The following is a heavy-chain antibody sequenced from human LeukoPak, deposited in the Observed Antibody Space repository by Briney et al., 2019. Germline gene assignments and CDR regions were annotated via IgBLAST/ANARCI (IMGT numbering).Heavy chain of an antibody. V-gene: IGHV3-30-3*01. D-gene: IGHD2-2*01. CDR2: ISYDGSNK. J-gene: IGHJ6*02. CDR3: ARGLGYCTSTRCSRPDYSYYYGVDV. CDR1: GFTFSNYA. Sequence: GRSLRLSCAASGFTFSNYAMHWVRQAPGKGLEWVAVISYDGSNKYYADSVKVRVTISRDNSKNTVYLQMNGLRPEDTAVYYCARGLGYCTSTRCSRPDYSYYYGVDVWGQGTTVTVSS.